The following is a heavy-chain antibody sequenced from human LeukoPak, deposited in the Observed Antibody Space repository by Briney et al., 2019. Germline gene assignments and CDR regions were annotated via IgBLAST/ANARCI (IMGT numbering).Heavy chain of an antibody. V-gene: IGHV4-30-4*02. CDR3: ARETRLHSGSYSNDAFDI. D-gene: IGHD1-26*01. CDR1: GGSISSGDYY. J-gene: IGHJ3*02. CDR2: IYYSGST. Sequence: SETLSLTCTVSGGSISSGDYYWSWIRQPPGKGLEWIGYIYYSGSTYYNPSLKSRVTISLDTSKNQFSLRLSSVTAADTAVYYCARETRLHSGSYSNDAFDIWGQGTMVTASS.